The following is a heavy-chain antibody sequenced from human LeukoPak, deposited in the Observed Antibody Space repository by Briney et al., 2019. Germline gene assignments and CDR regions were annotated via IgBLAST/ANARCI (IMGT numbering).Heavy chain of an antibody. D-gene: IGHD2-2*01. Sequence: ASVKVSCKASGYTFTGYYMHWVRQAPGQGLEWMGIINPSGGSTSYAQKFQGRVTMTRDMSTSTVYMELSSLRSEDTAVYYCASGYCSSTSCSVWAFDYWGQGTLVTVSS. J-gene: IGHJ4*02. CDR2: INPSGGST. CDR1: GYTFTGYY. V-gene: IGHV1-46*01. CDR3: ASGYCSSTSCSVWAFDY.